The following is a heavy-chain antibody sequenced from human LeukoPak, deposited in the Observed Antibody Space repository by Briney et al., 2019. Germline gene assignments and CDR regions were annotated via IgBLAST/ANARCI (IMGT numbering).Heavy chain of an antibody. CDR3: ARERFLEWLSGFYYYYGMDV. D-gene: IGHD3-3*01. CDR1: GGTFSSYA. Sequence: SVKVSCKASGGTFSSYAISWVRQAPGQGLEWMGGIIPIFGTANYAQKFQGRVTITADESTSTAYMELSSLRSEDTAVYYCARERFLEWLSGFYYYYGMDVWGQGTTVTVSS. V-gene: IGHV1-69*13. CDR2: IIPIFGTA. J-gene: IGHJ6*02.